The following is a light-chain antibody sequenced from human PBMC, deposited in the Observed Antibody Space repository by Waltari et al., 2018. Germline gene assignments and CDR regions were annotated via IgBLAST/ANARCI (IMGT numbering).Light chain of an antibody. CDR1: SSDVGGYNY. Sequence: QSALTQPASVSGSPGQSITISCTGTSSDVGGYNYVSWYQQYPGKAPILITYDVINRPSGVSNGFSGSKSGNTASLPISGLLAEDEADYYCCSYTTSSTLDVVFGGGTKVTVL. CDR3: CSYTTSSTLDVV. CDR2: DVI. J-gene: IGLJ2*01. V-gene: IGLV2-14*03.